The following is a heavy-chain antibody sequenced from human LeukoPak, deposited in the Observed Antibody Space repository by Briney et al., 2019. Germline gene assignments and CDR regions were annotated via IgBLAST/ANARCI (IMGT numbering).Heavy chain of an antibody. Sequence: SETLSLTCTVSGASISDYYWSWIRQSAGKGLEWIGRISTTGSTYYNPSFQSRVTMSADPSKTLFFLRLRSVTAADTAVYYCARSPSTIGWNWGYYFDYWGQGSLVTVSS. CDR2: ISTTGST. CDR3: ARSPSTIGWNWGYYFDY. V-gene: IGHV4-4*07. D-gene: IGHD3-3*01. CDR1: GASISDYY. J-gene: IGHJ4*02.